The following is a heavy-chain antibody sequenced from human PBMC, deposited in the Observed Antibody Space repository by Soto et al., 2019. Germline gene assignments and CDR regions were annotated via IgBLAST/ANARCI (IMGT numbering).Heavy chain of an antibody. J-gene: IGHJ6*02. V-gene: IGHV3-7*03. D-gene: IGHD1-26*01. CDR3: ARIFPYGGGHYGMDV. CDR2: VNQDGGEK. Sequence: GGSLRLSCAASGFTFGSYWMAWVRQAPGKGLEWVANVNQDGGEKYYVDSVKGRFTISRDSGKNSLYLQMNSLRAEDTAVYYCARIFPYGGGHYGMDVWGQGTTVSVSS. CDR1: GFTFGSYW.